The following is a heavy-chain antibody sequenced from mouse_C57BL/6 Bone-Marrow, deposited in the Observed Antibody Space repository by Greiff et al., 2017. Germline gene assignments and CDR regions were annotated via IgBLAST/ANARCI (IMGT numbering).Heavy chain of an antibody. V-gene: IGHV14-1*01. CDR2: IDPEDGDT. CDR3: TTEGYYSNYPYAMDY. Sequence: VQLQQSGAELVRPGASVKLSCTASGFNIKDYYMHWVKQRPEQGLEWIGRIDPEDGDTEYAPKFQGKATMTADTSSNTAYLQLSSLTSEDTAVYYCTTEGYYSNYPYAMDYWGQGTSVTVSS. D-gene: IGHD2-5*01. J-gene: IGHJ4*01. CDR1: GFNIKDYY.